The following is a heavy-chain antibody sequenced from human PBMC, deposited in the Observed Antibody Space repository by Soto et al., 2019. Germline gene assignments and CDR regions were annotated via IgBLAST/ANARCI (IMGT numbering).Heavy chain of an antibody. CDR2: IHTYNGTT. D-gene: IGHD6-19*01. CDR3: ARDAQYSSRWHPIDY. V-gene: IGHV1-18*01. J-gene: IGHJ4*02. CDR1: GYTFTDYG. Sequence: QVQLVQSGAEVKKPGASVKGYCKASGYTFTDYGISWLRQAPGQGLEWMGWIHTYNGTTNYAQKVQGRVTMTTDSSTSTAYMELRSLRSDDTAVYYCARDAQYSSRWHPIDYWGQGTLVTVSS.